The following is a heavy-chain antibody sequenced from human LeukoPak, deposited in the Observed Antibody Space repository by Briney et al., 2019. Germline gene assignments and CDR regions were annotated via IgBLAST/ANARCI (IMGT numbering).Heavy chain of an antibody. Sequence: SVKVSCKASGGTFSSYAISWVRQAPGQGLEWMGGIIPIFGTANYAQKFQGRVAITADESTSTAYMELSSLRSEDTAVYYCTRDPGWGGPDYYGSGSYGGFVGYWGQGTLVTVSS. D-gene: IGHD3-10*01. J-gene: IGHJ4*02. CDR3: TRDPGWGGPDYYGSGSYGGFVGY. CDR1: GGTFSSYA. V-gene: IGHV1-69*13. CDR2: IIPIFGTA.